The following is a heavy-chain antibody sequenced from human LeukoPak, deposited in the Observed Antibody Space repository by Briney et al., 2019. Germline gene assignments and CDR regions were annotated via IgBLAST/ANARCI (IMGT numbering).Heavy chain of an antibody. Sequence: GGSLRLSCAASGFTFSSYAMHWVRQAPGKGLEYVSAISSNGGSTYYANSVKGRFTISRDNSKNTLYLQMGSLRAEDMAVYYCANSIAAAGGFDYWGQGTLVTVSS. D-gene: IGHD6-13*01. V-gene: IGHV3-64*01. CDR1: GFTFSSYA. CDR3: ANSIAAAGGFDY. CDR2: ISSNGGST. J-gene: IGHJ4*02.